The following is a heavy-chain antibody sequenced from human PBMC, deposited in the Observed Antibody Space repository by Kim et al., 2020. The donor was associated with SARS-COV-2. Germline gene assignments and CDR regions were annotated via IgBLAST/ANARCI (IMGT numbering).Heavy chain of an antibody. CDR2: ISTSSSTI. J-gene: IGHJ6*03. Sequence: GGSLRLSCAASGFTFSSYEMNWVRQAPGKGLEWVSYISTSSSTIYYTDSVKGRFTISRDNAKNSLYLQMNSLRAEDTAVYYCARDRRGSNWPYTYYYMDVWGKGTPVTVSS. CDR3: ARDRRGSNWPYTYYYMDV. V-gene: IGHV3-48*03. D-gene: IGHD1-26*01. CDR1: GFTFSSYE.